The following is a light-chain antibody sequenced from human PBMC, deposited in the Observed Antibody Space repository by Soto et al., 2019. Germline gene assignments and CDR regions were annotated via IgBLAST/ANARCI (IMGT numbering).Light chain of an antibody. V-gene: IGKV3-20*01. J-gene: IGKJ3*01. Sequence: EIVLTQSPGTLSLSPGESATLSCRASQSVSSSYLACYQQKPGQAPRLLIYGASSRATGIPDRFSGSGSGTDFTLTISRLEPEDFVVYYCQQYGSSQFTFGPGTKVDIK. CDR3: QQYGSSQFT. CDR2: GAS. CDR1: QSVSSSY.